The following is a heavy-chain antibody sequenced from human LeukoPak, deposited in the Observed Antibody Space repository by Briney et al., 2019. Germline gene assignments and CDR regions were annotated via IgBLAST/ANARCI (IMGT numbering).Heavy chain of an antibody. CDR1: GGTFSSYA. Sequence: SVEVSCKASGGTFSSYAISWVRQAPGQGLEWMGRIIPIFGTANYAQKFQGRVTITTDESTSTAYMELSSLRSEDTAVYYCARDHGYCTNGVCYPSYFDYWGQGTLVTVSS. J-gene: IGHJ4*02. CDR3: ARDHGYCTNGVCYPSYFDY. D-gene: IGHD2-8*01. V-gene: IGHV1-69*05. CDR2: IIPIFGTA.